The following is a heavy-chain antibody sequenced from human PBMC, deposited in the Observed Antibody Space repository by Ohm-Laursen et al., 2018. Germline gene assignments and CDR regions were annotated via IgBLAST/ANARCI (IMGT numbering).Heavy chain of an antibody. D-gene: IGHD2-21*01. Sequence: ASVKVSCKGSGYTFINYGISWVRQAPGQGLEWMGWINPNSGGTKYSQKFQGRVTLTRDTSINTAYMELSGLRSDDTAVYYCAREGVIATNINQGNDAFDIWGQGTMVTVSS. CDR3: AREGVIATNINQGNDAFDI. CDR1: GYTFINYG. V-gene: IGHV1-2*02. J-gene: IGHJ3*02. CDR2: INPNSGGT.